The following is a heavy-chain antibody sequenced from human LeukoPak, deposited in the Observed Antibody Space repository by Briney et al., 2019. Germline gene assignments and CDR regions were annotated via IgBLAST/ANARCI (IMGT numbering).Heavy chain of an antibody. D-gene: IGHD1-7*01. CDR2: IYPGGT. V-gene: IGHV4-4*07. J-gene: IGHJ4*02. CDR1: GGSISSYY. Sequence: SETLSLTCTVSGGSISSYYWSWIRQPAGKGLEWIGRIYPGGTEYNPSLKSRVTISVDTSKNQFSLRLSSVTAADTAVYYCARDSTGITDFDSWGQGTLVTVSS. CDR3: ARDSTGITDFDS.